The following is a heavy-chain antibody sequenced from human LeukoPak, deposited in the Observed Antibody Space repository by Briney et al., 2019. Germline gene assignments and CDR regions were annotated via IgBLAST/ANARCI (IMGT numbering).Heavy chain of an antibody. Sequence: ASVKVSCKASGYTFTSYGISWVRQAPGQGLEWMGWISAYNGNTNYAQKLQGRVTMTTDTSTSTAYMELRSLRSDDTAVYYCARSLRSITIFGVDYWGQGTLVTVSS. D-gene: IGHD3-3*01. J-gene: IGHJ4*02. V-gene: IGHV1-18*01. CDR1: GYTFTSYG. CDR3: ARSLRSITIFGVDY. CDR2: ISAYNGNT.